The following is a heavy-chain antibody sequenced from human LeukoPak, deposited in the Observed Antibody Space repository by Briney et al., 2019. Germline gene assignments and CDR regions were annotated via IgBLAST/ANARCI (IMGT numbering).Heavy chain of an antibody. Sequence: PSETLSLACTVSGGSISSYYWSWIRQPAGKGLEWIGRIYTSGSTNYNPSLKSRVTMSVDTSKNQFSLKLSSVTAADTAVYYCARTPQQWLVPAGYFDLWGRGTLVTVSS. CDR3: ARTPQQWLVPAGYFDL. D-gene: IGHD6-19*01. V-gene: IGHV4-4*07. J-gene: IGHJ2*01. CDR2: IYTSGST. CDR1: GGSISSYY.